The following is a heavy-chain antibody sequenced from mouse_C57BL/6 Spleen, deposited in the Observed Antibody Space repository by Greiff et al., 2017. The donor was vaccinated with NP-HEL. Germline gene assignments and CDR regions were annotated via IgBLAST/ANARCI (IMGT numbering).Heavy chain of an antibody. CDR3: ARAALWFAY. D-gene: IGHD3-1*01. J-gene: IGHJ3*01. CDR2: ISYDGSN. CDR1: GYSITSGYY. Sequence: EVKLQESGPGLVKPSQSLSLTCSVTGYSITSGYYWNWIRQFPGNKLEWMGYISYDGSNNYNPSLKNRISITRDTSKNQFFLKLNSVTTEDTATYYCARAALWFAYWGQGTLVTVSA. V-gene: IGHV3-6*01.